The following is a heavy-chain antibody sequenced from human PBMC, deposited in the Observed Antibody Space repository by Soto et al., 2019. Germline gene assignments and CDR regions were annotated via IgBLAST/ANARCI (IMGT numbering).Heavy chain of an antibody. D-gene: IGHD2-15*01. Sequence: SETLSLTCTVSGGSISSSSYYWGWIRQPPGKGLEWIGSIYYSGSTYYNPSLKSRVTISVDTSKNQFSLKLSSVTAADTAVYYCARQGVARVFGWYFDLWGRGTLVTVSS. CDR1: GGSISSSSYY. CDR3: ARQGVARVFGWYFDL. V-gene: IGHV4-39*01. J-gene: IGHJ2*01. CDR2: IYYSGST.